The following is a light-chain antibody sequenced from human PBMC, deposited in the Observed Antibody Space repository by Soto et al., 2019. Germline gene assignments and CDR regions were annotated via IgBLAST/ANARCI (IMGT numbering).Light chain of an antibody. Sequence: DIQMTQSPSTLSASVGDRVTITCRASQTMSSWLAWYQQTPGKAPKLLIYAASTLRNGVPSRFSGSGSGTDFNLTISSLQPEDFATYYCHQLHIYPLIFGGGTKGAIK. J-gene: IGKJ4*01. CDR1: QTMSSW. CDR3: HQLHIYPLI. CDR2: AAS. V-gene: IGKV1-5*01.